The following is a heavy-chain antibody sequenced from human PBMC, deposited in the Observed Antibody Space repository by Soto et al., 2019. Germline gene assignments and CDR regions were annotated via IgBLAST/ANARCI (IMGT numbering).Heavy chain of an antibody. V-gene: IGHV1-18*01. CDR1: GYTFSSHG. CDR3: ARDRDSSGSLYGY. CDR2: ISGYSGNA. Sequence: QVQLVQSGAEVKEPGASVKVSCKASGYTFSSHGIIWVRQAPGQGLEWMGWISGYSGNANFAQKFQGRLTMTTDTATDTAYMELRSLRSDDTAVYYCARDRDSSGSLYGYWGQGTLVSVSS. J-gene: IGHJ4*02. D-gene: IGHD1-26*01.